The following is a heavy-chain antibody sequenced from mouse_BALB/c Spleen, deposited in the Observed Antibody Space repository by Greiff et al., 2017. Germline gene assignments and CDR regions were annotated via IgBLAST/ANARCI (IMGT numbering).Heavy chain of an antibody. D-gene: IGHD2-4*01. CDR1: GFTFSSYA. V-gene: IGHV5-9-4*01. CDR3: ARENYDYEY. Sequence: EVHLVESGGGLVKPGGSLKLSCAASGFTFSSYAMSWVRQSPEKRLEWVAEISSGGSYTYYPDTVTGRFTISRDNAKNTLYLEMSSLRSEDTAMYYCARENYDYEYWGQGTLVTVSA. CDR2: ISSGGSYT. J-gene: IGHJ3*01.